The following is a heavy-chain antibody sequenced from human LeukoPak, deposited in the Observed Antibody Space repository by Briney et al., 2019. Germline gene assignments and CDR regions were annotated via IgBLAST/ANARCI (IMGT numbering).Heavy chain of an antibody. CDR1: GFTFSSYG. V-gene: IGHV3-30*03. D-gene: IGHD4-17*01. J-gene: IGHJ4*02. CDR2: ISYDGSNK. Sequence: GRSLRLSCAASGFTFSSYGMHWVRQAPGKGLEWVAVISYDGSNKYYADSVKGRFTISRDNSKNTLYLQMNSLRAEDTAVYYCASPSLLFGDYVMDYWGQGTLVTVSS. CDR3: ASPSLLFGDYVMDY.